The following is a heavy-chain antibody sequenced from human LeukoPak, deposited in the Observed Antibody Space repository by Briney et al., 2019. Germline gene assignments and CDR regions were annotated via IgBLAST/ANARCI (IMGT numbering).Heavy chain of an antibody. CDR3: ARQKPSPLASAELIGPITIFGPGNNWFDP. J-gene: IGHJ5*02. CDR1: GYTFTSYD. Sequence: GASVKVSCKASGYTFTSYDINWVRQATGQGLEWMGGIIPIFGTANYAQKFQGRVTITADESTSTAYMELSSLRSEDTAVYYCARQKPSPLASAELIGPITIFGPGNNWFDPWGQGTLVTVSS. CDR2: IIPIFGTA. D-gene: IGHD3-3*01. V-gene: IGHV1-69*13.